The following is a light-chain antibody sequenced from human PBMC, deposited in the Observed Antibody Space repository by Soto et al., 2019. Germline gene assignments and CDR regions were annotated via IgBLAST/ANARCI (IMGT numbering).Light chain of an antibody. CDR3: TSYAGTYSFFYV. Sequence: QSALTQPPSAPGSPGQSVTISRTGTSSDVGAYNYVSWYQQLPGKAPKLIIYEVSKRPSGVPDRFSGSKSGNTASLTVSGLQAEDEADYYCTSYAGTYSFFYVFGTGTKVTVL. V-gene: IGLV2-8*01. CDR2: EVS. J-gene: IGLJ1*01. CDR1: SSDVGAYNY.